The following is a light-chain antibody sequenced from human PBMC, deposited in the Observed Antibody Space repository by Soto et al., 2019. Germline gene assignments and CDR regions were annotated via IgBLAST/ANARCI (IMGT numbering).Light chain of an antibody. V-gene: IGKV1-9*01. CDR3: QQLNSYPIT. J-gene: IGKJ5*01. CDR2: AAS. CDR1: QGINTF. Sequence: IQLTQSPSSLSASVGYRVTITCRASQGINTFLAWYQQKAGKAPKLLIYAASTLQSGVPSRFSGSGSGTDFTLTISSLQSEDFATYYCQQLNSYPITFGQGTQLEIK.